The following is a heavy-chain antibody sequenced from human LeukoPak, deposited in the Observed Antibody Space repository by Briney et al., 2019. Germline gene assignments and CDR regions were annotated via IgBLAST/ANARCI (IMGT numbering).Heavy chain of an antibody. V-gene: IGHV3-11*06. CDR2: ISSSSYT. CDR3: AREGPNSYDLRIEYYFDY. CDR1: GFTFSDYY. J-gene: IGHJ4*02. D-gene: IGHD5-18*01. Sequence: GGSLRLSCAASGFTFSDYYMSWIRQAPGKGLEWVSYISSSSYTNYADSVKGRFTISRDNAKNSLYLQMNSLRAEDTAVYYCAREGPNSYDLRIEYYFDYWGQGTLVTVSS.